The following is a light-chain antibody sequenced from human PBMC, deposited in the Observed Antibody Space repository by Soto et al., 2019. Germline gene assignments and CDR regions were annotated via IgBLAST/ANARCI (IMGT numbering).Light chain of an antibody. V-gene: IGKV3-11*01. CDR3: QQYGSSPSIT. J-gene: IGKJ5*01. CDR1: QSVNRY. Sequence: EIVLTQSPATLSLSPWERATLSCLASQSVNRYLVWYQQTPGQAPRLLMYDASKRATGIPARFSGSGSGTDYTLTISSLEPEDFAVYYCQQYGSSPSITFGQGTRLEIK. CDR2: DAS.